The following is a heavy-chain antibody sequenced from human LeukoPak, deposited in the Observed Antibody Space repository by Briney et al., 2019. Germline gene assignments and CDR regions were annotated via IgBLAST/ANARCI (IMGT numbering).Heavy chain of an antibody. J-gene: IGHJ4*02. D-gene: IGHD3-10*02. CDR1: GFTVSSNY. Sequence: GGSLRLSCAASGFTVSSNYMSWVRQAPGKGLEWVSVIYTGDSTYYADSVKGRFTISRDNSKNTLYLQMNSLRAEDTAVYYCARDYYVTDWGQGTLVTVSS. V-gene: IGHV3-53*01. CDR3: ARDYYVTD. CDR2: IYTGDST.